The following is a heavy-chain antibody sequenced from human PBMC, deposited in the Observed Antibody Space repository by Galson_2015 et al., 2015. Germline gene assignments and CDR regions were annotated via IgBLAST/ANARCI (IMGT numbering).Heavy chain of an antibody. CDR2: IMNDGGRA. J-gene: IGHJ5*02. Sequence: SLRLSCAASGFTFSSHWMHWVRQAPGKGLVWVSYIMNDGGRAAYADSVKGRFTISRDNAKNTLYLQMNSLIDDDTGIYYCARDRPHNWFDPWGQGTLVTVSS. V-gene: IGHV3-74*01. CDR3: ARDRPHNWFDP. CDR1: GFTFSSHW.